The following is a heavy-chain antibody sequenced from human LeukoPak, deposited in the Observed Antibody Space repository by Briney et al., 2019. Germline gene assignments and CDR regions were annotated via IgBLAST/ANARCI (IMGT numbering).Heavy chain of an antibody. J-gene: IGHJ6*02. CDR3: ARGGGLDV. V-gene: IGHV3-7*03. Sequence: GGSLRLSCSASGFTFSSYAMHWVRQAPGKGLEWVASINHNGNVNYYVDSVKGRFTISRDNAKNSLYLQMSNLRAEDTDVYFCARGGGLDVWGQGATVTVSS. CDR2: INHNGNVN. CDR1: GFTFSSYA. D-gene: IGHD3-16*01.